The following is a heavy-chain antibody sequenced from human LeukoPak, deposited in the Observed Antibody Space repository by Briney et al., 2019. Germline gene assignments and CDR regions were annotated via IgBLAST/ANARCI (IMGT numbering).Heavy chain of an antibody. V-gene: IGHV1-46*01. CDR2: INPSGGSI. Sequence: ASVKVSCKASGYTFTSYYMHWMRQAPGQGLEWMGIINPSGGSINYAQKFQGRVTMTRDTSTSTVHMELSSLRSEDTAVYYCARDGWFYYDSSDYSGFDYWGQGTLVTVSS. CDR1: GYTFTSYY. CDR3: ARDGWFYYDSSDYSGFDY. J-gene: IGHJ4*02. D-gene: IGHD3-22*01.